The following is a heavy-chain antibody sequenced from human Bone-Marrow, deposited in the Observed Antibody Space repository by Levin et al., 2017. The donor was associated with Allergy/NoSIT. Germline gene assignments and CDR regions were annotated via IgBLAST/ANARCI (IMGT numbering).Heavy chain of an antibody. CDR3: ARDGMITFGGVIVTKFDY. Sequence: GSLRLSCTVSGGSISSSSYYWGWIRQPPGKGLEWIGSIYYSGSTYYNPSLKSRVTISVDTSKNQFSLKLSSVTAADTAVYYCARDGMITFGGVIVTKFDYWGQGTLVTVSS. D-gene: IGHD3-16*02. J-gene: IGHJ4*02. CDR2: IYYSGST. CDR1: GGSISSSSYY. V-gene: IGHV4-39*07.